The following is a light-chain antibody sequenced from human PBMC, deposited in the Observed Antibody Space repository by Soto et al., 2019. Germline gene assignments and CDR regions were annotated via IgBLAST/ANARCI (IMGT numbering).Light chain of an antibody. CDR3: QQSFTTPWT. V-gene: IGKV1-39*01. CDR2: LTS. Sequence: DMHMTQSPSSLSASVLDIVTIAFLASQTINNYLNWFQQKPGRAPKLLIYLTSTLESGVPSRFSGSGSGTDFTLTISSLQPEDFATYHCQQSFTTPWTFGQGTKVDIK. J-gene: IGKJ1*01. CDR1: QTINNY.